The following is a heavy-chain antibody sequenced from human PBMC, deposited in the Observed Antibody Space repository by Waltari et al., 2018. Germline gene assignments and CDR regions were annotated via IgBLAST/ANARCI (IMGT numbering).Heavy chain of an antibody. D-gene: IGHD3-10*01. Sequence: QVQLVQSGAEMMRPGASMSISCRTSGFVFTGYYIHWLRQAPGQGLEWMGYINPHSGDTVYARKFQGRVTLTRDTSINTVYMQLNSFRSDDTAFYFCARDGFSYSLYGAPFDYWGQGTLISVSS. CDR2: INPHSGDT. J-gene: IGHJ4*02. CDR3: ARDGFSYSLYGAPFDY. V-gene: IGHV1-2*02. CDR1: GFVFTGYY.